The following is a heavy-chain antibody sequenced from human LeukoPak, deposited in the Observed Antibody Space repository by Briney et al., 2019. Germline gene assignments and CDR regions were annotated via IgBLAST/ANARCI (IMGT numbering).Heavy chain of an antibody. CDR1: GGSISNSSYY. CDR3: ARYGRVGTINPSY. Sequence: PSETLSLTCTVSGGSISNSSYYWGWIRQPPGKGLEWIGSMYYSGSTYYNPSLKSRATISVDTSKNQFSLKLSSVTAADTAVYYCARYGRVGTINPSYWGQGTLVTVSS. CDR2: MYYSGST. J-gene: IGHJ4*02. V-gene: IGHV4-39*01. D-gene: IGHD2-15*01.